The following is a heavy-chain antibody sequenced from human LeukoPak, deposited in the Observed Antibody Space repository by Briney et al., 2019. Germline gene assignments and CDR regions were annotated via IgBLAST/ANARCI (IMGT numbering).Heavy chain of an antibody. Sequence: ASVKVSCKASGYTFTGYYMHWVRQAPGQGLEWMGWINPNSGGTNYAQMFQGRVTMTRDMSISTAYMELSRLRSDDTAVYYCARDPVIVVVTASLGHYYYGMDVWGQGTTVTVSS. D-gene: IGHD2-21*02. J-gene: IGHJ6*02. CDR2: INPNSGGT. CDR3: ARDPVIVVVTASLGHYYYGMDV. V-gene: IGHV1-2*02. CDR1: GYTFTGYY.